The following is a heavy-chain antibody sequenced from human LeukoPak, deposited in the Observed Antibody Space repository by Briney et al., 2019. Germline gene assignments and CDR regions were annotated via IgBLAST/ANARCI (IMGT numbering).Heavy chain of an antibody. Sequence: SETLSLTCTVSGGSISSYYWSWIRQPPGKGLEWIGYIYYSGSTNYNPSLKSRVTISVDTSKNQFSLKLSSVTAADTAVYYCSRVTPGYYYMDVWGKGTTVTISS. CDR3: SRVTPGYYYMDV. V-gene: IGHV4-59*01. J-gene: IGHJ6*03. CDR2: IYYSGST. CDR1: GGSISSYY.